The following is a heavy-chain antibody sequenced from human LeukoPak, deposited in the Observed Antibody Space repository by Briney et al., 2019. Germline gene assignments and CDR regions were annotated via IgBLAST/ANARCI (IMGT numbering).Heavy chain of an antibody. CDR2: IKQDGSEK. J-gene: IGHJ4*02. V-gene: IGHV3-7*01. CDR1: GFTFNTFW. Sequence: GGSLRLSCVVSGFTFNTFWMTWVRQAPGKGLEWVANIKQDGSEKYYVASVKGRFTVSRDNAENTVYLQMNSLRAEDTAVYYCARPGVGFDYWGQGALVTVSS. CDR3: ARPGVGFDY.